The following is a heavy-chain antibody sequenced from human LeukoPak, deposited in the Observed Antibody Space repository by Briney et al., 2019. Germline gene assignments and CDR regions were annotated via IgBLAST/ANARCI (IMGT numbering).Heavy chain of an antibody. V-gene: IGHV4-34*01. D-gene: IGHD2-2*01. CDR3: ARDLRVVPAATNWFDP. J-gene: IGHJ5*02. Sequence: SETLSLTCAVYGGSFSGYYWSWIRQPPGKGLEWIGEINHSGSTNYNPSLKSRVTISVDTSKNQFSLKLSSVTAADTAVYYCARDLRVVPAATNWFDPWGQGTLVTVSS. CDR1: GGSFSGYY. CDR2: INHSGST.